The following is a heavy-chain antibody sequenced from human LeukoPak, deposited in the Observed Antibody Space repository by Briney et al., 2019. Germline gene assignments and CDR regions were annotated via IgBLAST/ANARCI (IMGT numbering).Heavy chain of an antibody. V-gene: IGHV1-8*01. CDR2: MNPNSGNT. Sequence: ASVKVSFKASGYTFTSYDINWVRQATGQGLEWMGWMNPNSGNTGYAQKFQGRVTMTRDTSISTAYMELSSLRSEDTAVYYCARRYCSSSSCYYWFDPWGQGTLVTVSS. J-gene: IGHJ5*02. CDR3: ARRYCSSSSCYYWFDP. CDR1: GYTFTSYD. D-gene: IGHD2-2*01.